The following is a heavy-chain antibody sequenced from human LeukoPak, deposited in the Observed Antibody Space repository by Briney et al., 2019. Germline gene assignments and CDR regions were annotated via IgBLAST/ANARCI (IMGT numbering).Heavy chain of an antibody. CDR3: ARGRGIVVVITTSSGYFQH. D-gene: IGHD3-22*01. J-gene: IGHJ1*01. CDR1: GLTFSSYE. CDR2: ISSSGSTI. Sequence: GGSLRLSCAASGLTFSSYEMNWVRQAPGKGLEWVSYISSSGSTIYYADSVKGRFTISRDNAKNSLYLQMNSLRAEGTAVYYCARGRGIVVVITTSSGYFQHWGQGTLVTVSS. V-gene: IGHV3-48*03.